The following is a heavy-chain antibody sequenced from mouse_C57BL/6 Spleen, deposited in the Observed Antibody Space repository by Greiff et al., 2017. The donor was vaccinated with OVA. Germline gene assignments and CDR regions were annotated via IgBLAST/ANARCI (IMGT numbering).Heavy chain of an antibody. V-gene: IGHV1-72*01. Sequence: VKLQQPGAELVKPGASVKLSCKASGYTFTSYWMHWVKQRPGRGLEWIGRIDPNSGGTKYNEKFKSKATLTVDKPSSTAYMQLSSLTSEDSAVYYCARSFITTVVPYAMDYWGQGTSVTVSS. CDR2: IDPNSGGT. J-gene: IGHJ4*01. CDR3: ARSFITTVVPYAMDY. CDR1: GYTFTSYW. D-gene: IGHD1-1*01.